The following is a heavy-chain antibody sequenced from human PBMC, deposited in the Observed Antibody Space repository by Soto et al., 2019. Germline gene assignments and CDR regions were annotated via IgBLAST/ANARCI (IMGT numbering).Heavy chain of an antibody. CDR3: ARDYSTGNTDYYYSGMDV. D-gene: IGHD1-7*01. CDR1: GYTFTGYY. CDR2: INPNSGGT. J-gene: IGHJ6*02. V-gene: IGHV1-2*04. Sequence: ASVKVSCKASGYTFTGYYMHWVRQAPGQGLEWMGWINPNSGGTNYAQKFQGWVTMTRDTSISTAYMEMSRLRSDDTAVYYCARDYSTGNTDYYYSGMDVWGQGTTVTVSS.